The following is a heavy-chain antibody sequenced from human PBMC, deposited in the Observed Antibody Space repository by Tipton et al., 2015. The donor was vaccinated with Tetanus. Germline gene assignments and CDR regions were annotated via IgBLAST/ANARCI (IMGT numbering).Heavy chain of an antibody. Sequence: SLRLSCAVSGITFSDAWMSWVRQAPGKGLEWVSGITKSSRFIYYADSVKGRFTISRDNSNQSVYLEMNSLRADDTALYYCARDDGYNSGYGHWGQGTLVTVSS. J-gene: IGHJ4*02. V-gene: IGHV3-11*05. CDR3: ARDDGYNSGYGH. CDR1: GITFSDAW. D-gene: IGHD5-18*01. CDR2: ITKSSRFI.